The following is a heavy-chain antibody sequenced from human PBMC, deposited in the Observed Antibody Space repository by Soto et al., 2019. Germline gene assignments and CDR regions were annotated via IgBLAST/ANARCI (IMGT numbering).Heavy chain of an antibody. CDR2: IYWDDDK. Sequence: QITLKESGPTLVKPTQTLTLTCTFSGFSLSTSGLAVAWIRQPPGKALECLALIYWDDDKRYSPSLQSRITITKDTSKNQVVLTVTNMDPVDTATYYCAHRERSGYLNYWGQGTLVTVSS. CDR1: GFSLSTSGLA. D-gene: IGHD3-22*01. CDR3: AHRERSGYLNY. V-gene: IGHV2-5*02. J-gene: IGHJ4*02.